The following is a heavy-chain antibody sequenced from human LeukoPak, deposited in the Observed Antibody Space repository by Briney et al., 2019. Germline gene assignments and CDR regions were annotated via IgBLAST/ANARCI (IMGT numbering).Heavy chain of an antibody. J-gene: IGHJ3*02. D-gene: IGHD4-17*01. Sequence: SETLSLTCTVSGGSISSYYWSWIRQPPGKGLEWIGYIYYSGSTNYNPSLKSRVTISVDTSKKQFSLKLSSVTAADTAVYYCAREAGATVFLAFDIWGQGTMVTVSS. CDR2: IYYSGST. CDR1: GGSISSYY. V-gene: IGHV4-59*01. CDR3: AREAGATVFLAFDI.